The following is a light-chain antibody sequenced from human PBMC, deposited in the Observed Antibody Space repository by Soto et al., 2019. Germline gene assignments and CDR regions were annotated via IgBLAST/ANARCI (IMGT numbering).Light chain of an antibody. CDR2: DAS. CDR3: QQYGSSGT. V-gene: IGKV3-11*01. Sequence: EILLTQSPATLSLSPGERATLSCRASQSVAGHLAWYQQKPGQAPSLLIYDASKRATGIPARFSGSGSGTDFNLTISSLQPEDFAVYYCQQYGSSGTFGQGTKVEIK. CDR1: QSVAGH. J-gene: IGKJ1*01.